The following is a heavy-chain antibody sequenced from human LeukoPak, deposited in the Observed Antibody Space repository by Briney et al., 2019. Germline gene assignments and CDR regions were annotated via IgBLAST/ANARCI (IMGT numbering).Heavy chain of an antibody. V-gene: IGHV1-69*01. D-gene: IGHD5-18*01. J-gene: IGHJ3*02. Sequence: ASVKVSCKASGGTFSSYAISWVRQAPGQGLEWMGGIIPIFGTANYAQKFQGRVTITADESTSTAYMELSSLRSEDTAVYYCASGDTAMGPGAFDIWGQGTMVTVSS. CDR2: IIPIFGTA. CDR3: ASGDTAMGPGAFDI. CDR1: GGTFSSYA.